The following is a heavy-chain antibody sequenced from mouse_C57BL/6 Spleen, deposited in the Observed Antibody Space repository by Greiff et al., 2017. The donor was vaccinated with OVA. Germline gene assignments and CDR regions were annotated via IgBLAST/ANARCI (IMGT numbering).Heavy chain of an antibody. CDR3: ARSAAQEGYFDY. D-gene: IGHD3-2*02. V-gene: IGHV1-26*01. Sequence: VQLQQSGPELVKPGASVKISCKASGYTFTDYYMNWVKQSHGKSLEWIGDINPNNGGTSYNQKFKGKATLTVDKSSSTAYMELRSLTSEDSAVYYCARSAAQEGYFDYWGQGTTLTVSS. CDR1: GYTFTDYY. J-gene: IGHJ2*01. CDR2: INPNNGGT.